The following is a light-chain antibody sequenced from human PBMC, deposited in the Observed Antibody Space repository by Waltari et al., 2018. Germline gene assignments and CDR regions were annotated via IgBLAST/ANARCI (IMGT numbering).Light chain of an antibody. CDR1: SSDVGGCNY. J-gene: IGLJ2*01. V-gene: IGLV2-8*01. Sequence: QSALTQPPSASGSPGQSVTIPCTGTSSDVGGCNYVYWYQQHPGKAPKLMIYEVSNRPSGVPDRFSGSKSGNTASLTVSGLQAEDEAVYYCSSYAGSNKNVVFGGGTKLTVL. CDR2: EVS. CDR3: SSYAGSNKNVV.